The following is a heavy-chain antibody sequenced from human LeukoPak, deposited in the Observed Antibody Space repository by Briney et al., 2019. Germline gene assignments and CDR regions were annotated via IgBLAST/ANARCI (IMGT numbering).Heavy chain of an antibody. CDR3: ARDGCSCTSCYADWFDP. J-gene: IGHJ5*02. V-gene: IGHV3-74*01. Sequence: GGSLRLSCAASGFTFSSYWMHWVRQAPGKGLVWVSRINSDGSSTSYADSVKGRFTISRDNAKNTLYLQMNSLRAEDTAVYYCARDGCSCTSCYADWFDPWGQGTLVTVSS. D-gene: IGHD2-2*01. CDR1: GFTFSSYW. CDR2: INSDGSST.